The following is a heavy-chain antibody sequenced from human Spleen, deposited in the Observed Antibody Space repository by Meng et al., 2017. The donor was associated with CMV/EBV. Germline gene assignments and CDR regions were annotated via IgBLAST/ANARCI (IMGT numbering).Heavy chain of an antibody. Sequence: CKASGYNFTSYTMHWVRQAPGQGLEWMGIINPSGGTTRYAQKFQGRVTMTRDTSTSTVYMELSSLRSEDTAVYCCARDSGGGVNWFDPWGQGTLVTVSS. V-gene: IGHV1-46*01. D-gene: IGHD3-16*01. CDR1: GYNFTSYT. J-gene: IGHJ5*02. CDR2: INPSGGTT. CDR3: ARDSGGGVNWFDP.